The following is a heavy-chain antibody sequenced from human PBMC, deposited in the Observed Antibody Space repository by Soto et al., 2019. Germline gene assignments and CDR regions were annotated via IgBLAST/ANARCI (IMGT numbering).Heavy chain of an antibody. CDR1: GFTFDDYA. D-gene: IGHD4-4*01. J-gene: IGHJ4*02. CDR3: AKEGSKPLYSNYGGLAY. Sequence: GGSLRLSCAASGFTFDDYAMHWVRQAPGKGLEWVSLISGDGGSTYYADSVKGRFTISRDNSKNSLYLQMNSLRTEDAALYYCAKEGSKPLYSNYGGLAYWGQGTLVTVSS. V-gene: IGHV3-43*02. CDR2: ISGDGGST.